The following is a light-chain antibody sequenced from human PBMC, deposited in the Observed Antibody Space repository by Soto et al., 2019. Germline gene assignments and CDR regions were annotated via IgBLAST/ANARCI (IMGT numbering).Light chain of an antibody. CDR1: QGIRND. V-gene: IGKV1-6*01. J-gene: IGKJ1*01. CDR3: LQDYNYPWT. CDR2: AAS. Sequence: QLTQSPSFLSAYVGDRVTITCRASQGIRNDLGWYQQKPGQAPKLLIYAASSLQSGVPSRFSGSGSGTDFTLTISSLQPEDFATYYCLQDYNYPWTFGQGTKVDIK.